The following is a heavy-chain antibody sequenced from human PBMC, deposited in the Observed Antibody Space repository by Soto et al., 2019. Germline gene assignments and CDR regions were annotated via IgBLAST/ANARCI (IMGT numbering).Heavy chain of an antibody. J-gene: IGHJ4*02. CDR3: ARMGSWSGYYNVRNTYYFDY. Sequence: SETLSLTCAVYGGSFSGYYWSWIRQPPGKGLEWIGEINHSGSTNYNPSLKSRVTISVDTSKNQFSLKLSSVTAADTAVYYCARMGSWSGYYNVRNTYYFDYWGQGTLVTVSS. CDR2: INHSGST. V-gene: IGHV4-34*01. CDR1: GGSFSGYY. D-gene: IGHD3-3*01.